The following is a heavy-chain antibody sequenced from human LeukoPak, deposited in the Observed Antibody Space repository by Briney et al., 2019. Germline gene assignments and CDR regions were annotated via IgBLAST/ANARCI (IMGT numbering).Heavy chain of an antibody. CDR3: ARARREAAAGTPGAFDI. CDR1: GFTFDDYA. Sequence: SLRLSCAASGFTFDDYAIHWVRQAPGKGLEWVAVISSDGSNKFYADSVKGRFTISRDNSKNTLYLQMNSLRAEDTAVYYCARARREAAAGTPGAFDIWGQGTMVTVSS. V-gene: IGHV3-30*03. D-gene: IGHD6-13*01. CDR2: ISSDGSNK. J-gene: IGHJ3*02.